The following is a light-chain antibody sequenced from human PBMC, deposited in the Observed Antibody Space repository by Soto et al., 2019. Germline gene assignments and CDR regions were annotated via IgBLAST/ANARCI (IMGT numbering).Light chain of an antibody. CDR1: SSDVGGYNY. CDR2: DVS. CDR3: CSYAGSYTYV. J-gene: IGLJ1*01. Sequence: QSALTQPRSVSGSPGQSVTISCTGNSSDVGGYNYVSWYQQHPGKAPKLMIYDVSKRPSGVPDRFSGSKSGNPASLTICGLQAEDEADYYCCSYAGSYTYVFGTGTKVTVL. V-gene: IGLV2-11*01.